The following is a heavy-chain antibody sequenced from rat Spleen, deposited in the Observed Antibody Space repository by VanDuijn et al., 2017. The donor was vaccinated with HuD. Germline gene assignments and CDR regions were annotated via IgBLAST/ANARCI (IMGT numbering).Heavy chain of an antibody. J-gene: IGHJ2*01. D-gene: IGHD1-11*01. CDR1: GFTFSDYG. CDR2: ISSDGSGT. CDR3: TRRGYGGPFDY. Sequence: EVQLVESGGGLVQPGRSMKLSCAASGFTFSDYGMVWVLQAPTKGLEWVATISSDGSGTYYRDSLKGRFTISRDNAKSTLYLQMDSLRSEDTATYYCTRRGYGGPFDYWGQGVTVTVSS. V-gene: IGHV5-29*01.